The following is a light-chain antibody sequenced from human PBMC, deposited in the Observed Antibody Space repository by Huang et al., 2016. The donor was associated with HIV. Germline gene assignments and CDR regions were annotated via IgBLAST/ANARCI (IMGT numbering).Light chain of an antibody. J-gene: IGKJ2*03. V-gene: IGKV1-8*01. CDR1: PGISSY. Sequence: AIRLTQSPSSLSASPGDRVTITCRASPGISSYLAWYQQKPGKAPKLLISSASTLQSGVPSRVSGSGFGTDFTLTISSLQSEDLGTYHCQQYYTYPHSFGQGTKLEIK. CDR2: SAS. CDR3: QQYYTYPHS.